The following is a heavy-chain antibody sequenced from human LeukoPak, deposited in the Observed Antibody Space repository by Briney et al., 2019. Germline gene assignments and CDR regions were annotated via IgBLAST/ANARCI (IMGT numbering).Heavy chain of an antibody. CDR1: EFSFGSNY. Sequence: GGSLRLSCAASEFSFGSNYMTWVRQAPGKGLEWVSLIYSGGSTYYADSVKGRFTISRDNSKNTRYLQMNSLRAEDTAVYYCARRSGIAVAGAFDYWGQGTLVTVSS. CDR3: ARRSGIAVAGAFDY. D-gene: IGHD6-19*01. V-gene: IGHV3-53*01. CDR2: IYSGGST. J-gene: IGHJ4*02.